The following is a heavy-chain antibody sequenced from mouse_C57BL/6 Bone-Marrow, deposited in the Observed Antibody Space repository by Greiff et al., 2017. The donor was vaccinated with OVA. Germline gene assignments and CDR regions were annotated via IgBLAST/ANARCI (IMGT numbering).Heavy chain of an antibody. Sequence: QVQLQQSGPGLVQPSQSLSITCTVSGFSLTSYGVHWVRQSPGKGLEWLGVIWSGGSTDYTAAFISRLSISKDNSKSQVFFKRNSLQADDTAIYYWARGGSTTGGLDYWGQGTTLTVSS. D-gene: IGHD1-1*01. V-gene: IGHV2-2*01. CDR3: ARGGSTTGGLDY. CDR2: IWSGGST. J-gene: IGHJ2*01. CDR1: GFSLTSYG.